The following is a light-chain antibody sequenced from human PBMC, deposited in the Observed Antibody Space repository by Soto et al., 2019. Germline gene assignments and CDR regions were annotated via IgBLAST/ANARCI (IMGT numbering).Light chain of an antibody. Sequence: EVVMTQSPATLSVSPGERATLSCRASQSISSNLAWYQQKPGQAPRLLIYGASMRATGIPDRFSGSGSGTEFTHTISSLQSEDLAVYYCQQYNNWPPLTFGGGTKVEIK. J-gene: IGKJ4*01. V-gene: IGKV3-15*01. CDR1: QSISSN. CDR2: GAS. CDR3: QQYNNWPPLT.